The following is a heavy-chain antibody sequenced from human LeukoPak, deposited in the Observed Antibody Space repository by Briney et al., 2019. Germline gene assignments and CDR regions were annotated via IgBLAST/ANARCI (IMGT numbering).Heavy chain of an antibody. CDR2: ISSSSSYI. CDR1: GFTFSSYS. Sequence: WGTLRLSCAVSGFTFSSYSMNWVRQAPGKGLEWVSSISSSSSYIYYADSVKGRFTISRDNAKNSLYLQMNSLRAEDTAVYYCARDLGSTAMEIDYWGQGTLVTVSS. V-gene: IGHV3-21*01. J-gene: IGHJ4*02. D-gene: IGHD5-18*01. CDR3: ARDLGSTAMEIDY.